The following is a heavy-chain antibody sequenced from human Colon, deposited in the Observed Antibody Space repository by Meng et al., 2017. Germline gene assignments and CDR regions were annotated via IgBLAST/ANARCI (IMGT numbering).Heavy chain of an antibody. D-gene: IGHD7-27*01. CDR3: TRGKGLGNVHGYFDD. CDR2: VSGDGSSI. V-gene: IGHV3-74*01. J-gene: IGHJ4*02. Sequence: GGSLRLSSAASGFTFSTYWMHWVRQVPGKGLVWVSRVSGDGSSITYAGSVKGRFTISRDNAKNTLYLQMNSLRADDTAVYYCTRGKGLGNVHGYFDDWGQGTLVTVSS. CDR1: GFTFSTYW.